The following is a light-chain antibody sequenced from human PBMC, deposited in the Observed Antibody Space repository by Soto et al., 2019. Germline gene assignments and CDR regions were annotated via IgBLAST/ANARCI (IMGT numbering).Light chain of an antibody. V-gene: IGKV3-20*01. CDR3: QQYDSSHRT. J-gene: IGKJ1*01. Sequence: ENVLTQSPGTLSLSPGERATLSCRASQSVSSNFLAWYQQKPGQAPRLLIYAISDRATGVPDRFRGSGSGTDFTLTITRLEPEDFAVYFCQQYDSSHRTFGQGTKGDIK. CDR1: QSVSSNF. CDR2: AIS.